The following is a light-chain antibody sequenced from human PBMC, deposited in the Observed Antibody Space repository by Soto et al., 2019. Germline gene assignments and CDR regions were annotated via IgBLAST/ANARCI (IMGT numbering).Light chain of an antibody. Sequence: QSALTQPPSASGSPGQSVTISCTGTSSDVGDYNYVSWYQHHPDKAPKLMIYEVNKRPSGVPDRFSGSESGNTASLTVSGLQAEDEADYYCTSYAGGNNFVIFGGGTKLTVL. CDR1: SSDVGDYNY. J-gene: IGLJ2*01. V-gene: IGLV2-8*01. CDR2: EVN. CDR3: TSYAGGNNFVI.